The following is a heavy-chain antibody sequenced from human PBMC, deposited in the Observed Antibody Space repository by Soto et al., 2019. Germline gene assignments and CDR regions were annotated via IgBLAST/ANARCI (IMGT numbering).Heavy chain of an antibody. CDR1: GGTFSSYT. CDR2: IMPILGIA. D-gene: IGHD4-17*01. CDR3: ARGDYGDYAFDY. J-gene: IGHJ4*02. Sequence: QVQLVQSGAEVTKPGSSVKVSCKASGGTFSSYTISWVRQAPGQGLEWMGRIMPILGIANYAQKFQGRVTITADKSTSTAYMELSSMRSEDTAVYYCARGDYGDYAFDYWGQGTLVTVSS. V-gene: IGHV1-69*02.